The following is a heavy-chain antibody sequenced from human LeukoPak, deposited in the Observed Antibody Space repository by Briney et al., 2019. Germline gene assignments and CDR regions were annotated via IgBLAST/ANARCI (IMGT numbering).Heavy chain of an antibody. V-gene: IGHV3-23*01. CDR2: ISGSGGST. Sequence: ETLSLTCAVYGGSFSGYYWSWVRQAPGKGLEWVSAISGSGGSTYYADSVKGRFTISRDNSKNTLYLQMNSLRAEDTAVYYCAKPRYSYGYDAFDIWGQGTMVTVSS. CDR3: AKPRYSYGYDAFDI. CDR1: GGSFSGYY. D-gene: IGHD5-18*01. J-gene: IGHJ3*02.